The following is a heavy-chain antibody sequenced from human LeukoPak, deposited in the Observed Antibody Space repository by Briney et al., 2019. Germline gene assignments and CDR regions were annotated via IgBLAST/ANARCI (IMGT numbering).Heavy chain of an antibody. J-gene: IGHJ4*02. CDR1: GFTFSSYS. D-gene: IGHD1-26*01. Sequence: GGSLRLSCAASGFTFSSYSMNWVRQAPGRGLEWVSSISSSSSYIYYADSVKGRFTISRDNAKNSLYLQMSSLRAEDTAVYYCARVVGATRGRYFDYWGQGTLVTVSS. CDR3: ARVVGATRGRYFDY. V-gene: IGHV3-21*01. CDR2: ISSSSSYI.